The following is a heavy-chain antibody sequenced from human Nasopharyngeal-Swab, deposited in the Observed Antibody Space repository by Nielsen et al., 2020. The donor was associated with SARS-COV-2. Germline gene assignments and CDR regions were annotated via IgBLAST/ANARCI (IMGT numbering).Heavy chain of an antibody. CDR3: AKGVERAAEDY. V-gene: IGHV3-30*18. J-gene: IGHJ4*02. D-gene: IGHD6-13*01. Sequence: GESLKISCAASGFTFSSYGMHWVRQAPGKGLEWVAVISYDGSNKYYADSVKGRFTISRDNSKNTLYLQMNSLRAEDTAVYYCAKGVERAAEDYWGQGTLVTVS. CDR1: GFTFSSYG. CDR2: ISYDGSNK.